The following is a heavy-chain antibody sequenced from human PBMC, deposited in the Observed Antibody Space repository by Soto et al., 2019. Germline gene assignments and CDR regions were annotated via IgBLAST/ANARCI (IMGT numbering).Heavy chain of an antibody. J-gene: IGHJ3*02. CDR2: IWYDGSNK. CDR3: ARDGYSSSWRDAFDI. Sequence: GGSLRLSCAASGFTFSSYGMHWVRQAPGKGLEWVAVIWYDGSNKYYADSVKGRFTISRDNSKNTLYLQMNSLRAEDTAVYYCARDGYSSSWRDAFDIWGQGTMVTVSS. V-gene: IGHV3-33*01. D-gene: IGHD6-13*01. CDR1: GFTFSSYG.